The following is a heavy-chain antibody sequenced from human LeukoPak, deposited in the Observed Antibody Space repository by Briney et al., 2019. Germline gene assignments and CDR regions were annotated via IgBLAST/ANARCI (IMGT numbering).Heavy chain of an antibody. D-gene: IGHD2-2*01. CDR1: GYSISSGCY. CDR3: ARLRDIVVLPAASRRGTIIDY. CDR2: IYHSGST. Sequence: SETLSLTXAVSGYSISSGCYWGWMRQPPGKGLEWIGSIYHSGSTYYNPSLKSRVTISVDTSKNQFSLKLSSVIAADTAVYYCARLRDIVVLPAASRRGTIIDYWGQGTLVTVSS. V-gene: IGHV4-38-2*01. J-gene: IGHJ4*02.